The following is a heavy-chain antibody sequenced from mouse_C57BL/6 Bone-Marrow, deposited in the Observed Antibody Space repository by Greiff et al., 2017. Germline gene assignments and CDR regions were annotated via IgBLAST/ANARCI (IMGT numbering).Heavy chain of an antibody. CDR2: ISDGGNYT. CDR3: ARPRDYDGAWFAY. Sequence: EVQVVESGGGLVKPGGSLKLSCAASGFTFSSYAMSWVRQTPEKRLEWVATISDGGNYTYYPDNVKGRFTISRDNAKNNLYLQMSHLKSEDTAVYYCARPRDYDGAWFAYWGQGTLVTVSA. V-gene: IGHV5-4*01. D-gene: IGHD2-4*01. J-gene: IGHJ3*01. CDR1: GFTFSSYA.